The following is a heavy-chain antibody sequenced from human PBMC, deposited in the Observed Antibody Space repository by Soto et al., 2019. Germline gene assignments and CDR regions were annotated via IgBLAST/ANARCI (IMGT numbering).Heavy chain of an antibody. J-gene: IGHJ5*02. CDR2: IKSKTDGGTT. V-gene: IGHV3-15*01. Sequence: GGSLRLSCAASGFTFSNAWMSWVRQAPGKGLEWVGRIKSKTDGGTTDYAAPVKGRFTISRDHSKNTLYLQMNSLKTEDTAVYYCTTDRYGGVIILGPFDPWGQGTLVTVSS. D-gene: IGHD3-10*01. CDR3: TTDRYGGVIILGPFDP. CDR1: GFTFSNAW.